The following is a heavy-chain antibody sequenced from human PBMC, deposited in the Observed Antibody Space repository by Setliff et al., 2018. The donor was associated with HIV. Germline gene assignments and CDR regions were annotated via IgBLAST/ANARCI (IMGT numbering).Heavy chain of an antibody. CDR2: IYTSGIT. V-gene: IGHV4-4*08. D-gene: IGHD3-10*01. Sequence: SETLSLTCTVSGDSISSYYWSWIRQPPGKGLEWIGYIYTSGITDYNPSLKSRVTISGDTSKNQFSLKLSSVTAADTVVYYCARDRRGYYYGSGSCYMDGWGTGTTVTV. J-gene: IGHJ6*03. CDR1: GDSISSYY. CDR3: ARDRRGYYYGSGSCYMDG.